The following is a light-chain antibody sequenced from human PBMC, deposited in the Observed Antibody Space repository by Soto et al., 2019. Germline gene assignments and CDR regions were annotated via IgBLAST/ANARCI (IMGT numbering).Light chain of an antibody. J-gene: IGLJ1*01. CDR1: SSDVGGYNY. CDR3: SSYTSSSTLV. Sequence: QSALTQPASVSGSPGQSITISCTGTSSDVGGYNYVSWYQQHPGKAPKLMIYEVSNRPSGVSNRFSGSKSGNTASLTISGHHTDDETDYYCSSYTSSSTLVFGTGTQVTVL. V-gene: IGLV2-14*01. CDR2: EVS.